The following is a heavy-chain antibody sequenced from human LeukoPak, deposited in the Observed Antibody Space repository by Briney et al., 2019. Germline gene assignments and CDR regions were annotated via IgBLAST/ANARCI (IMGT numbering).Heavy chain of an antibody. D-gene: IGHD6-13*01. CDR3: ARVDVGSSWYIDY. J-gene: IGHJ4*02. CDR1: GFTFSNAW. Sequence: GGSLRLSCAASGFTFSNAWMSWVRQAPEKGLEWVGRINGDESTTNYADSVKGRFTISRDNAKNTLYLQMSSLRAEDTAVYYCARVDVGSSWYIDYWGQGTLVTVSS. V-gene: IGHV3-74*01. CDR2: INGDESTT.